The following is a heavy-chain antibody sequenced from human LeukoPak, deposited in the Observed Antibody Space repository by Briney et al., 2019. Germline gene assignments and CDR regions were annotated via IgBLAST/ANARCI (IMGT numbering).Heavy chain of an antibody. V-gene: IGHV5-51*01. D-gene: IGHD3-16*01. CDR3: AIFDFLFGEVDNWFDP. CDR2: IYPGDSDT. Sequence: GESLKISCKGSGYNFTIYWIGWVRQMPGKGLEWMGIIYPGDSDTRYSPSFQGQVTISADKSISTAYLQWSSLKASDTAMYYCAIFDFLFGEVDNWFDPWGQGTQVTVSS. J-gene: IGHJ5*02. CDR1: GYNFTIYW.